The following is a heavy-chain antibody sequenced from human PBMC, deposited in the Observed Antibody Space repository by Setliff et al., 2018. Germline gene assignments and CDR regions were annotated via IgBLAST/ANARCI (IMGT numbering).Heavy chain of an antibody. J-gene: IGHJ3*01. CDR1: GGSFSDHF. V-gene: IGHV4-34*01. CDR2: INHSGST. CDR3: ARVPHIWFGDLVTFDDAFDV. Sequence: SETLSLTCAVYGGSFSDHFWSWIRQPPGKGLEWIGEINHSGSTNYNPSPKSRVTISVDASKTQFSLKLTSVTAADTAVYFCARVPHIWFGDLVTFDDAFDVWGQGTMVTVS. D-gene: IGHD3-10*01.